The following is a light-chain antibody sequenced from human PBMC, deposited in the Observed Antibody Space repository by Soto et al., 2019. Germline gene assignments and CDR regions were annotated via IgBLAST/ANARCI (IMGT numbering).Light chain of an antibody. J-gene: IGLJ3*02. CDR3: CSYAGTYTYVV. V-gene: IGLV2-11*01. CDR1: SSDVGTYKY. CDR2: DVT. Sequence: QSALTQPPSASGSPGQSVTISCTGTSSDVGTYKYVSWYQHHPDRAPKLMIYDVTKRPSGVPDRFSGSKSANTASLTISGLQGEDEADYYCCSYAGTYTYVVFGGGTKLTVL.